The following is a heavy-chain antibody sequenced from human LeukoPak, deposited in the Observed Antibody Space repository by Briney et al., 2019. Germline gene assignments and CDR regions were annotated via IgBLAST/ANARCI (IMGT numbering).Heavy chain of an antibody. CDR3: ARDQNFYDTTGEGHFQH. CDR2: INQDGSVR. V-gene: IGHV3-7*01. D-gene: IGHD3-22*01. Sequence: LSGGSLRLSCAASGFNFGTFWMSWVRQAPGRGLEWVAKINQDGSVRDYADSVKGRFTISRDNANNFLHLQMNSLRADDAAVYYCARDQNFYDTTGEGHFQHWGQGTLVTVSS. CDR1: GFNFGTFW. J-gene: IGHJ1*01.